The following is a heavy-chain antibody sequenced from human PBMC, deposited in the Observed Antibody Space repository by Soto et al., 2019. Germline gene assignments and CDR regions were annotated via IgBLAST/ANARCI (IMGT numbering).Heavy chain of an antibody. Sequence: EVQLVESGGGLVQPGGSLRLSCAASGFTFSLDSMSWVRQAPGKGLEWVSYISRSSTGIHYADSVKGRFTISIDDATNSMHLQLNSLRDGDTAVYYCARAVTWGLDVWAQGTTVSISS. CDR3: ARAVTWGLDV. D-gene: IGHD3-10*01. J-gene: IGHJ6*02. CDR2: ISRSSTGI. CDR1: GFTFSLDS. V-gene: IGHV3-48*02.